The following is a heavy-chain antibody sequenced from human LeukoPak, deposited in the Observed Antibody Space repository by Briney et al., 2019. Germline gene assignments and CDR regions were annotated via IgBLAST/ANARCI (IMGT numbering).Heavy chain of an antibody. V-gene: IGHV1-18*01. CDR3: ARDFVSPGDY. CDR1: GYTFTTYG. J-gene: IGHJ4*02. D-gene: IGHD3-3*01. CDR2: ISPYNGNT. Sequence: ASVKVSCRASGYTFTTYGINWVRRAPGQGLQWMGWISPYNGNTNYAQNFQGRVTMTTDTSTSTAYMELRSLRSDDTAVYYCARDFVSPGDYWGQGTLVTVSS.